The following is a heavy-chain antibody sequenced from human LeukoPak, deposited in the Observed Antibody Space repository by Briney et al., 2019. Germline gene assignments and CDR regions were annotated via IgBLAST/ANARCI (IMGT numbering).Heavy chain of an antibody. CDR3: ARETRVVVVPAATPFDY. J-gene: IGHJ4*02. Sequence: ASVKVSCKASGYTFKDYDITWVRQAPGQGLEWMGWINPNSGGTNYAQKFQGRVTMTRDTSISTAYMELSRLRSDDTAVYYCARETRVVVVPAATPFDYWGQGTLVTVSS. D-gene: IGHD2-2*01. CDR1: GYTFKDYD. V-gene: IGHV1-2*02. CDR2: INPNSGGT.